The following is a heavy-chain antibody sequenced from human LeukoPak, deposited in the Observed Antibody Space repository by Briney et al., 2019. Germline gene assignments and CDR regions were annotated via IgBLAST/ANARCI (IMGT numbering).Heavy chain of an antibody. CDR2: ISRDGGST. Sequence: GGSLRLSCAASGFTFNDYAMHWVRQRPGKGLEWVSLISRDGGSTYYADSAKGRFAISRDNSKDSLFLQMNSLRAEDTALYYCAKEAYRVTTRGSYFDYWGQGALVTVSS. V-gene: IGHV3-43D*03. CDR3: AKEAYRVTTRGSYFDY. D-gene: IGHD4-17*01. CDR1: GFTFNDYA. J-gene: IGHJ4*02.